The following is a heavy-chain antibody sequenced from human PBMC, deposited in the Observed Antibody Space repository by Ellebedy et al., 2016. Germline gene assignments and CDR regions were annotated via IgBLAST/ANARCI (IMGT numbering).Heavy chain of an antibody. CDR3: ARDPPSDYYYYYMDV. Sequence: GGSLRLSXAASGFSFNRNAMHWVRQVPGKGPEWAATISYDGRKKYYADSVKGRFTISRDNSKNTLYLQMNSLRAEDTAVYYCARDPPSDYYYYYMDVWGKGTTVTVSS. J-gene: IGHJ6*03. CDR1: GFSFNRNA. CDR2: ISYDGRKK. V-gene: IGHV3-30*04.